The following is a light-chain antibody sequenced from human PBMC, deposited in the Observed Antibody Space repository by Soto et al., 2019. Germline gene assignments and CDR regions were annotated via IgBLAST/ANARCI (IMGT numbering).Light chain of an antibody. V-gene: IGKV1-6*01. Sequence: ANQMTHSPSSLSASVGDKVTITCRASQAIRTSLVWYQQKSGKAPSLLIADASSRHSGVPSRFSGSGFGTDFNLTINGLQPEDFAAYYCLQDATYPWTFGQGTRVDIK. CDR3: LQDATYPWT. J-gene: IGKJ1*01. CDR1: QAIRTS. CDR2: DAS.